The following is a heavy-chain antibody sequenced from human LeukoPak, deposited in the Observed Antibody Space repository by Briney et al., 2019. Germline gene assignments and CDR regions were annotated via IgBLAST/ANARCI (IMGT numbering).Heavy chain of an antibody. CDR1: GFTFTKYW. CDR2: IKQDGSDK. V-gene: IGHV3-7*01. CDR3: AREVWGPEY. Sequence: GGSLRLTCAASGFTFTKYWMTWVRQAPGKGLEWVGNIKQDGSDKNYMDSVKGRFTISRDNTKNSVYLQMSSLRAEDTAVYYCAREVWGPEYWGQGTLVTVSS. J-gene: IGHJ4*02. D-gene: IGHD1-14*01.